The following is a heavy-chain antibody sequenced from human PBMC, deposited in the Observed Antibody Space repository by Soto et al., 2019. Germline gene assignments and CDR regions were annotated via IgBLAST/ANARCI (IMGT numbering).Heavy chain of an antibody. CDR2: ISYDGNKK. V-gene: IGHV3-30*18. D-gene: IGHD2-15*01. CDR1: GFIFSGYG. J-gene: IGHJ6*03. CDR3: AKDRRIGYYYMDV. Sequence: QVELVESGGGVVQPGRSLRLSCAASGFIFSGYGMHWVRQAPGKGLEWVAVISYDGNKKYYVDSVKGRFTISRDNSENTLYLQMNTLRPEDTAVYYCAKDRRIGYYYMDVWGKGSAVTVSS.